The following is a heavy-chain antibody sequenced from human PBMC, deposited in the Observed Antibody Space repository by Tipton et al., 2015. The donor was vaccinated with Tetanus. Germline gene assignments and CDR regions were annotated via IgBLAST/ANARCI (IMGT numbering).Heavy chain of an antibody. CDR1: GGSFSDYY. D-gene: IGHD3-10*01. CDR3: ARHPPPYYYGSGSYLDY. V-gene: IGHV4-39*01. J-gene: IGHJ4*02. CDR2: MYNSGAT. Sequence: TLSLTCAVSGGSFSDYYWAWIRQPPGKGLEWIGTMYNSGATYYNPSLKGRVTISGDTSKNLFSLTSVTAADTAVYFCARHPPPYYYGSGSYLDYWGQGTPVTVSS.